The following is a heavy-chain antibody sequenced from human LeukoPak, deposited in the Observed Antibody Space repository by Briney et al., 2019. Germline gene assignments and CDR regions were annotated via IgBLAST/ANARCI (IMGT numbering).Heavy chain of an antibody. D-gene: IGHD3-22*01. CDR3: ARLTSYYDSSGQVDI. V-gene: IGHV5-51*01. Sequence: GESLKISCKGSGYSFTSYRIGWVRQMPGKGLEWMGIIYPGDSDTRYSPSFQGQVTISADKSISTAYLQWSSLKASDTAMYYCARLTSYYDSSGQVDIWGQGTMITVSS. CDR1: GYSFTSYR. CDR2: IYPGDSDT. J-gene: IGHJ3*02.